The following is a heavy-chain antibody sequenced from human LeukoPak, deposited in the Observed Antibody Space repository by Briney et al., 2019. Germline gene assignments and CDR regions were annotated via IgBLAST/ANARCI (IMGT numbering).Heavy chain of an antibody. CDR3: AKGKVPAAKLNWFDP. CDR1: GFTFSSYA. D-gene: IGHD2-2*01. V-gene: IGHV3-23*01. CDR2: ICGSGGST. Sequence: GGSLRLSCAGSGFTFSSYAMSWVRQAPGKGLEWVSTICGSGGSTYYADSVKGRFTISRDNSKNTLYLQMNSLRAEDTAVYYCAKGKVPAAKLNWFDPWGQGTLVTVSS. J-gene: IGHJ5*02.